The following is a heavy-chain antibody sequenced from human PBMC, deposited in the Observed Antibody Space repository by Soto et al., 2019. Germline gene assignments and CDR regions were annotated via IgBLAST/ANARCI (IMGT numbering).Heavy chain of an antibody. CDR3: AKASDYGLLNSGFDY. CDR2: ISGSGGST. D-gene: IGHD4-17*01. Sequence: PGGSLRLSCAASGFTFSSYAMSWVRQAPGKGLEWVSAISGSGGSTYYADSVKGRFTISRDNSKNTLYLQMNSLRAEDTAVYYCAKASDYGLLNSGFDYWGQGTLVTVSS. CDR1: GFTFSSYA. V-gene: IGHV3-23*01. J-gene: IGHJ4*02.